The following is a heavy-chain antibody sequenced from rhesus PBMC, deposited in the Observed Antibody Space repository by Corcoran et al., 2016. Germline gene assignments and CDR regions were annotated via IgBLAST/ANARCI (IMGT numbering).Heavy chain of an antibody. CDR3: ARAAHWGVRGYDY. V-gene: IGHV4-106*01. J-gene: IGHJ4*01. CDR2: IYGSGGST. Sequence: QVQLQESGPGLVKPSETLSLTCAVSGGSISDSYYWSWLREPPRKGLGWIGYIYGSGGSTYYNPSLKSRVTISTDTSKNQFSLKLSSVTAADTAVYYCARAAHWGVRGYDYWGQGVLVTVSS. CDR1: GGSISDSYY. D-gene: IGHD3-28*01.